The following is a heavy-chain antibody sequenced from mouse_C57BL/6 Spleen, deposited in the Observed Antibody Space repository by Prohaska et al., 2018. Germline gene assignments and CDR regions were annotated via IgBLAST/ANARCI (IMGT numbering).Heavy chain of an antibody. V-gene: IGHV1-75*01. Sequence: QVQLQQSGPELVKPGASVKISCKASGYTFTDYYINWVKQRPGQGLEWIGWIFPGSGSTYYNEKFKGKATLTVDKSSSTAYMLLSSLTSEDSAVYFCARSYYYGSSYYFDYWGQGTTLIVSS. D-gene: IGHD1-1*01. CDR2: IFPGSGST. CDR1: GYTFTDYY. J-gene: IGHJ2*01. CDR3: ARSYYYGSSYYFDY.